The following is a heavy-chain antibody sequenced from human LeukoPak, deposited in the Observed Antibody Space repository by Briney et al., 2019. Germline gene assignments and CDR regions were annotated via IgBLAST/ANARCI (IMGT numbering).Heavy chain of an antibody. CDR2: INPSGGST. J-gene: IGHJ4*02. D-gene: IGHD3-10*01. Sequence: GASVKVSCKASGYTFTKYYMHWVRQAPGQGLEWMGIINPSGGSTSYAQKFQGRITMTRDTSTSTVYMELSSLRSEDTAVYYCARDSGLYGSGTYYHNPVFDYWGQGTLVTVSS. CDR1: GYTFTKYY. V-gene: IGHV1-46*01. CDR3: ARDSGLYGSGTYYHNPVFDY.